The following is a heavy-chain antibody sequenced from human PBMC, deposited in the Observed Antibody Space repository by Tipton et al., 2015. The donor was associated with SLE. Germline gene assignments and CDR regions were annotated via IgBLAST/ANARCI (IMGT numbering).Heavy chain of an antibody. V-gene: IGHV4-39*01. CDR1: GGSISSSSYY. J-gene: IGHJ4*02. Sequence: TLSLTCTVSGGSISSSSYYWGWIRPPPGKGREGIGCIYYSGSTYYSPSLKSRVTISVDTSKNQFSLKLSAVTAADTAVYYCARVGKAMVPFDYWGQGTLVTVSS. CDR3: ARVGKAMVPFDY. D-gene: IGHD5-18*01. CDR2: IYYSGST.